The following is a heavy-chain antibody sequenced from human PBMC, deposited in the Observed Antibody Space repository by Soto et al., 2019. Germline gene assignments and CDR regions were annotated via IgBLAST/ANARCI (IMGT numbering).Heavy chain of an antibody. D-gene: IGHD5-18*01. CDR2: IYYNGAS. CDR3: TRVRGYSYGLNRSDP. V-gene: IGHV4-59*01. J-gene: IGHJ5*02. Sequence: QVQLQESGPGLVKPSETLSLTCIVSGGSISSYYWSWIRQPPGKGLEWIGYIYYNGASNYNPSLRSRFSMSVDTAQNQFSLKLRSVTAADTAVYYCTRVRGYSYGLNRSDPWGQGTLVTVSS. CDR1: GGSISSYY.